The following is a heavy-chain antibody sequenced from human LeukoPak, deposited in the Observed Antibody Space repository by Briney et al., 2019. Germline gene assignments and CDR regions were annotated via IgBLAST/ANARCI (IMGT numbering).Heavy chain of an antibody. D-gene: IGHD5-18*01. Sequence: SETLSLTCTVSGGSISSYYWSWIRQPPGKGLEWIGYIYYSGSTNYNPSLKSRVTISVDTSKNQFSLKLSSVTAADTAVYYCARGRYSYGSYFDYWGQGTLVTVSS. J-gene: IGHJ4*02. V-gene: IGHV4-59*01. CDR3: ARGRYSYGSYFDY. CDR1: GGSISSYY. CDR2: IYYSGST.